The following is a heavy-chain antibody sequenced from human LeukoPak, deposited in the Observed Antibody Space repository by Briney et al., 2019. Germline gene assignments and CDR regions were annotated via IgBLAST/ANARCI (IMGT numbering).Heavy chain of an antibody. Sequence: SETLSLTCTVSGGSINSGSYYWSWIRQPAGKGLEWMGHFYTSGHTSYNPSLKSRVTISVDTSKNQFSLKMNSVTAADTAVYYCARGPTGSWGQGTLVTVSS. CDR3: ARGPTGS. CDR1: GGSINSGSYY. J-gene: IGHJ5*02. V-gene: IGHV4-61*09. CDR2: FYTSGHT. D-gene: IGHD3-9*01.